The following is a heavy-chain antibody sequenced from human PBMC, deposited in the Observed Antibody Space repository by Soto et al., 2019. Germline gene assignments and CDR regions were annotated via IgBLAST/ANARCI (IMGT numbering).Heavy chain of an antibody. J-gene: IGHJ6*02. Sequence: GGSLRLSCAASGFTFSSYWMSWVRQAPGKGLEWVANIKQDGSEKYYVDSVKGRFTISRDNAKNSLYLQMNSLRAEDTAVYYCARVSGVRGVITSYYYYGMDVWGQGTTVTVSS. D-gene: IGHD3-10*01. CDR1: GFTFSSYW. CDR3: ARVSGVRGVITSYYYYGMDV. V-gene: IGHV3-7*05. CDR2: IKQDGSEK.